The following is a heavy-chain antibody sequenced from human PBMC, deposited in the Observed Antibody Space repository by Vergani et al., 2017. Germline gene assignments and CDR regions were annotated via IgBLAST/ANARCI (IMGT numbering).Heavy chain of an antibody. Sequence: VQLVESGGGLVKPGGSLRLSCAASGCTFSDYYMTWLRQAPGKGLMWVSRINSDGDSTSYADSVKGRFTISRDNAKNTLYLQMDSLRAEDTAVYYCARDGWELLDYFYYMDVWGKGTTVTVSS. CDR2: INSDGDST. CDR3: ARDGWELLDYFYYMDV. V-gene: IGHV3-74*01. D-gene: IGHD1-26*01. J-gene: IGHJ6*03. CDR1: GCTFSDYY.